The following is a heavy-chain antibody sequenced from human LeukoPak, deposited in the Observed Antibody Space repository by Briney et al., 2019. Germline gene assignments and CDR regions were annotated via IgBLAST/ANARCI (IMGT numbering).Heavy chain of an antibody. V-gene: IGHV1-69*15. CDR2: IIPIFGTA. J-gene: IGHJ3*02. CDR1: GGTFISYA. CDR3: ARGGAATGVDAFDI. D-gene: IGHD2-15*01. Sequence: SVKVSCKASGGTFISYAISWVRQAPGQGLEWMGRIIPIFGTANYAQKSQGRVTITADESTSTAYMELSSLRSEDTAVYSCARGGAATGVDAFDIWGQGTMVTVSS.